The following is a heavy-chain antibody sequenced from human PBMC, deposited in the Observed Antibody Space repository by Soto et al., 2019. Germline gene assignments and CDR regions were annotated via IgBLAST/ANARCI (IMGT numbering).Heavy chain of an antibody. J-gene: IGHJ4*02. CDR1: GFIFSNYG. Sequence: GGSLRLSCAASGFIFSNYGMHWVRQAPGKGLEWVAVIWYDGSNNYYADSVKGRFTISRDNSKNTLYLQMNSLRAEDTAVYYCAKNGPSIAAAVLCYFDYWGQGTLVTVSS. CDR2: IWYDGSNN. CDR3: AKNGPSIAAAVLCYFDY. D-gene: IGHD6-13*01. V-gene: IGHV3-30*02.